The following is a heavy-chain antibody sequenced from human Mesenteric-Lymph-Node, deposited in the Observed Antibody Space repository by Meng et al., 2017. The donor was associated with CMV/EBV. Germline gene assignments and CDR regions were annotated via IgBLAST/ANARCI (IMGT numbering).Heavy chain of an antibody. V-gene: IGHV4-59*01. Sequence: GSLRLSCTVSGGSISSYYWSWIRQPPGKGLEWIGYIYYSGSTNYNPSLKSRVTISVDTSKNQFSLKLSSVTAADTAVYYCARVSKMVRGVLDYWGQGTLVTVSS. CDR2: IYYSGST. J-gene: IGHJ4*02. D-gene: IGHD3-10*01. CDR1: GGSISSYY. CDR3: ARVSKMVRGVLDY.